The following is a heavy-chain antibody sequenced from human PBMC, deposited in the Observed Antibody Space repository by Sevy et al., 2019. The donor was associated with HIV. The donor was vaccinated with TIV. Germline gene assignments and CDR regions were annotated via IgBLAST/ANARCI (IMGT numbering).Heavy chain of an antibody. CDR2: ISSSGSTI. CDR3: ARDSSGWQDYGMDV. V-gene: IGHV3-48*03. J-gene: IGHJ6*02. Sequence: LSLTCAASGFTFSSYEMNWVRRAPGKGLEWVSYISSSGSTIYYADSVKGRFTISRDNAKNSLYLQMNSLRAEDTAVYYCARDSSGWQDYGMDVWGQGTTVTVSS. D-gene: IGHD6-19*01. CDR1: GFTFSSYE.